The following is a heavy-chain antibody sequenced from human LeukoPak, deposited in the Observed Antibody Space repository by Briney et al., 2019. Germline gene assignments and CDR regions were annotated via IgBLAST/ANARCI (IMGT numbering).Heavy chain of an antibody. CDR1: GYSFTSYW. Sequence: GESLKISCKGSGYSFTSYWIGWVRQMPGRGLEWMGIIYPGDSDTRYSPSFQGQVTISADKSTSTAYPQWSSLKASDTAMYYCARLYYGSGRDKNWFDPWGQGTLVTVSS. J-gene: IGHJ5*02. D-gene: IGHD3-10*01. V-gene: IGHV5-51*01. CDR2: IYPGDSDT. CDR3: ARLYYGSGRDKNWFDP.